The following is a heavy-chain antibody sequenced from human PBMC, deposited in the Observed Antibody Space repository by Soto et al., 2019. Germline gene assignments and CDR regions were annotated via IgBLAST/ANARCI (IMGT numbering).Heavy chain of an antibody. J-gene: IGHJ3*02. CDR1: GGSISTYY. D-gene: IGHD2-2*01. CDR2: VTYSGGP. CDR3: ARDAGYQLTGAFDI. Sequence: PSETLSLTCTVSGGSISTYYWSWIRQPPGKGLEWIGYVTYSGGPTYNPSLKSRVTTSVDTSKKFSLNLTSVTAADTAVYYCARDAGYQLTGAFDIWGQGTMVTVSS. V-gene: IGHV4-59*01.